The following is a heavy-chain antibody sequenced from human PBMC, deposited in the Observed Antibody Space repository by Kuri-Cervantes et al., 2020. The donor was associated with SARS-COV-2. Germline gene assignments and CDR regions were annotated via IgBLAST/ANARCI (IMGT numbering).Heavy chain of an antibody. D-gene: IGHD3-22*01. J-gene: IGHJ4*02. CDR1: GGSFNDDY. Sequence: SETLSPTCAVSGGSFNDDYWGWIRQPPGKGLEWAGEINHRGTTSYNPSLKSRVTISVDTSKNQFSLKLSSVTAADTAVYYCARERYYYDSSGYDFDYWGQGTLVTVSS. CDR2: INHRGTT. CDR3: ARERYYYDSSGYDFDY. V-gene: IGHV4-34*01.